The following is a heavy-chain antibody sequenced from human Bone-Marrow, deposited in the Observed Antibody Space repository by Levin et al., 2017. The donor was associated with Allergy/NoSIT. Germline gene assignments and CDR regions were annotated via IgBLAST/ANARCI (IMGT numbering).Heavy chain of an antibody. D-gene: IGHD5-18*01. CDR1: GFTFENYD. J-gene: IGHJ5*02. Sequence: GGSLRLSCAGSGFTFENYDMHWVRQAPGKGLEWVSGITWNSGRIGYADSVKGRFIISRDNARNSVILEMNSLRPEDTAFYYCTRDAGEYTFGDEANWFDPWGQGTLVTVSS. V-gene: IGHV3-9*01. CDR2: ITWNSGRI. CDR3: TRDAGEYTFGDEANWFDP.